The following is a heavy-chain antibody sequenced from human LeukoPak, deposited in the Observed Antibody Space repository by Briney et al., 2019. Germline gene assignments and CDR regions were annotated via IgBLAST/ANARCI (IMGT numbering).Heavy chain of an antibody. J-gene: IGHJ4*02. CDR3: ARAFPAGAVDY. Sequence: GGSLRLSCAASEFDFKNHWMSWVRQAPGKGLEGVANINNDGKETYYVDSVKGRFTISRDNALNSLYLQMNSLRAEDTAIFYCARAFPAGAVDYWGQGALVTVSS. V-gene: IGHV3-7*01. D-gene: IGHD1-26*01. CDR1: EFDFKNHW. CDR2: INNDGKET.